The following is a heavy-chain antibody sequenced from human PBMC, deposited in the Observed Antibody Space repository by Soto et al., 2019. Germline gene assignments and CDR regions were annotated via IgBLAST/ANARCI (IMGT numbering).Heavy chain of an antibody. Sequence: LCGGSISSGGYYWSWIRQHPGKGLEWIGYIYYSGSTYYNPSLKSRVTISVDTSKNQFSLKLSSVTAGDTAVYYCARESRGVDYASGLEYCYMDVWGKGPTVTVSS. CDR2: IYYSGST. V-gene: IGHV4-31*02. D-gene: IGHD4-17*01. J-gene: IGHJ6*03. CDR1: GGSISSGGYY. CDR3: ARESRGVDYASGLEYCYMDV.